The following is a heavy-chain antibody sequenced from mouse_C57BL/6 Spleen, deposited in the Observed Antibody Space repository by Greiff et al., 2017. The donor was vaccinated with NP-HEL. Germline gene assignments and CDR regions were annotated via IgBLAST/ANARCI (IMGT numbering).Heavy chain of an antibody. CDR1: GFSLTSYG. D-gene: IGHD2-3*01. CDR2: IWSGGST. V-gene: IGHV2-2*01. J-gene: IGHJ1*03. CDR3: ARNKEDGYYWYFDV. Sequence: VKLMESGPGLVQPSQSLSITCTVSGFSLTSYGVHWVRQSPGKGLEWLGVIWSGGSTDYNAAFISRLSISKDNSKSQVFFKMNSLQADDTAIYYCARNKEDGYYWYFDVWGTGTTVTVSS.